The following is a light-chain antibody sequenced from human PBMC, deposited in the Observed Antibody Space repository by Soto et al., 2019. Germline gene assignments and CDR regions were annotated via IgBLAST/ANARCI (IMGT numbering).Light chain of an antibody. J-gene: IGKJ4*02. CDR3: QQYSTSLT. CDR1: QSVGST. V-gene: IGKV3-15*01. CDR2: GAS. Sequence: EILMTQSPATLSVSPGERVILSCRASQSVGSTLAWYQQKPGQAPRLLIRGASTRATGVPARFSGSGSGTEFTLTISSLQSEDFAVYYCQQYSTSLTFAEGPRWKSN.